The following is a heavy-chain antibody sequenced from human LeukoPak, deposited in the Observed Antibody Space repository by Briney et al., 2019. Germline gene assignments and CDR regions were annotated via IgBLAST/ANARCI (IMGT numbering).Heavy chain of an antibody. Sequence: PGGSLRLSCAASGFTFDDYGMSWVRQVPGKGLEWVSGINWNGGSTGYADSVKGRFTISRDNAKNSLYLQMDSLRVEETALYYCARGIRFLEWLSGFDYWGQGTLVTVSS. CDR2: INWNGGST. J-gene: IGHJ4*02. CDR3: ARGIRFLEWLSGFDY. D-gene: IGHD3-3*01. V-gene: IGHV3-20*04. CDR1: GFTFDDYG.